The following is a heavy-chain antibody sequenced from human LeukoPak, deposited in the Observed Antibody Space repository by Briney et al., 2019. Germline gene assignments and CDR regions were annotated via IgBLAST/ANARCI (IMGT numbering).Heavy chain of an antibody. CDR3: AKDRMFAAFDY. V-gene: IGHV1-3*01. CDR1: GYTFTSYA. J-gene: IGHJ4*02. Sequence: ASVKVSCKASGYTFTSYAMHWVRQAPGQRLEWMGWINAGNGNTKYSQKFQGRVTITRDTSASTAYMELSSLRAEDTAVYYCAKDRMFAAFDYWGQGTLVTVSS. D-gene: IGHD3-10*02. CDR2: INAGNGNT.